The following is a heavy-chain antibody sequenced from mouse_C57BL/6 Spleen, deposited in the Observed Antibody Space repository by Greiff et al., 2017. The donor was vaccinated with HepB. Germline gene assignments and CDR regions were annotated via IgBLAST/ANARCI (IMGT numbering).Heavy chain of an antibody. V-gene: IGHV1-5*01. CDR1: GYTFTSYW. CDR3: TSAITTVVATDFDY. CDR2: IYPGNSDT. Sequence: VQLQQSGTVLARPGASVKMSCKTSGYTFTSYWMHWVKQRPGQGLEWIGAIYPGNSDTSYNQKFKGKAKLTAVTSASTAYMELSSLTNEDSAVYYCTSAITTVVATDFDYWGQGTTLTVSS. J-gene: IGHJ2*01. D-gene: IGHD1-1*01.